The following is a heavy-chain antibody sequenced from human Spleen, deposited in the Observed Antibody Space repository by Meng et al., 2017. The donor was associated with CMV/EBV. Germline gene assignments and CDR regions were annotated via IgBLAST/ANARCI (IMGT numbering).Heavy chain of an antibody. V-gene: IGHV3-13*01. CDR3: ARARSPTHFDY. CDR1: GFTFSTYD. J-gene: IGHJ4*02. Sequence: GESLKISCTASGFTFSTYDFHWVRQPTGKGLERVSSIGTVGDTYSIGSVKGRFIISREDAENSVYLQMNGLRDGDTGLYYCARARSPTHFDYWGQGALVTVSS. CDR2: IGTVGDT.